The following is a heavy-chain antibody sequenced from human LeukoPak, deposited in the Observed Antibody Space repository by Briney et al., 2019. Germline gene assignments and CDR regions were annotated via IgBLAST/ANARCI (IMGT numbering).Heavy chain of an antibody. CDR1: GYTFTVYY. CDR3: ARKDAGPSSFDY. CDR2: VNSDSGAT. Sequence: ASVKVSCKASGYTFTVYYIHWVRQAPGQGLEWMGWVNSDSGATNYEQKFQGRVTMTRDTSINTVYLELSSLTSDDTAIYYCARKDAGPSSFDYWGQGTLITVSS. J-gene: IGHJ4*02. V-gene: IGHV1-2*02.